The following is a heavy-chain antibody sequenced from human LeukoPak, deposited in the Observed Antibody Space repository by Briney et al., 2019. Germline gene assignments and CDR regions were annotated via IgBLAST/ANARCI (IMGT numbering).Heavy chain of an antibody. J-gene: IGHJ4*02. D-gene: IGHD4-17*01. CDR3: ARFGYGDYFDY. V-gene: IGHV3-53*01. CDR2: IFPSGGEI. Sequence: GGSLRLSCAASEFSVGSNYMTWVRQAPGKGLEWVSSIFPSGGEIHYADSVRGRFTISRDNSKSTLSLQMNSLRAEDTALYYCARFGYGDYFDYWGQGTLVTVSS. CDR1: EFSVGSNY.